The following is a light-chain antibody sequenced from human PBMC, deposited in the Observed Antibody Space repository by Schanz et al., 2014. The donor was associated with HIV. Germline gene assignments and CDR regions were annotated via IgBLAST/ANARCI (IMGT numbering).Light chain of an antibody. J-gene: IGKJ1*01. Sequence: EIVLTQSPGTLSLSPGERATLSCRASQSVSSNLAWYQQKPGQAPRLLIYGASSRATGFPDRFSGSASGTDFTLTISRVEPEDYAVYYCQYYGSPPWTFGQGTKVEVK. CDR2: GAS. CDR3: QYYGSPPWT. CDR1: QSVSSN. V-gene: IGKV3-20*01.